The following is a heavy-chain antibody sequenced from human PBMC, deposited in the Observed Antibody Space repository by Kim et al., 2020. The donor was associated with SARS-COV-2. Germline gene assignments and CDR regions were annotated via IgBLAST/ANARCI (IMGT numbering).Heavy chain of an antibody. CDR1: EFTFSTSG. CDR3: VKWGMDVSPTRNWFDA. V-gene: IGHV3-21*01. Sequence: GGSLRLSCAASEFTFSTSGMSWVRQAPGKGLEWVASINPVGNYIYYGGSVKGRFTISRDNGKKSLYLQMDSLRVEDTGIYYCVKWGMDVSPTRNWFDAWGQGTLVTVSS. J-gene: IGHJ5*02. D-gene: IGHD1-26*01. CDR2: INPVGNYI.